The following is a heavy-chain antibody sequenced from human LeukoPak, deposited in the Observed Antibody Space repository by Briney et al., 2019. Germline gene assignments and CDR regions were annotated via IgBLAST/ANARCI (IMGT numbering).Heavy chain of an antibody. CDR1: GFTFSGSA. J-gene: IGHJ1*01. V-gene: IGHV3-73*01. CDR3: ASRIIVIQVVISEYFRH. D-gene: IGHD3-22*01. CDR2: IRSKANSYAT. Sequence: GGSLRLSCAASGFTFSGSAMHWVRQASGKGLEWVGRIRSKANSYATAYAASVKGRFTISRDNSNNMMYLQMNSLRAEDTAVYYCASRIIVIQVVISEYFRHWGQGTLVSVSS.